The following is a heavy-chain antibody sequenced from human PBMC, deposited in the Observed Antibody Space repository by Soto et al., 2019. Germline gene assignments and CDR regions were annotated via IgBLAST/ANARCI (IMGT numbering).Heavy chain of an antibody. CDR2: IYYSGST. J-gene: IGHJ4*02. D-gene: IGHD2-15*01. CDR1: GGSISSSSYY. V-gene: IGHV4-39*01. CDR3: ARHTPAISISDH. Sequence: PSETLSLTCTVSGGSISSSSYYWGWIRQPPGKGLEWIGSIYYSGSTYYNPSLKSRVTISVDTSKTQFSLKLSSVTAAYTAVYYCARHTPAISISDHWGQGTLVTVSS.